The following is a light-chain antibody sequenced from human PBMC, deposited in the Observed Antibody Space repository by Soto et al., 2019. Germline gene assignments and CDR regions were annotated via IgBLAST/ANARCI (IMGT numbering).Light chain of an antibody. CDR3: QQSYGTPIT. Sequence: DIQMTQSPSSLSASVGDRVSITCRASQSISRYLNWYQQKPGKAPNLLIYVASSLQSEVPSRFSGSGSGTDFTLTITSLQPEDFATYYCQQSYGTPITSGQATRLEIK. V-gene: IGKV1-39*01. CDR2: VAS. J-gene: IGKJ5*01. CDR1: QSISRY.